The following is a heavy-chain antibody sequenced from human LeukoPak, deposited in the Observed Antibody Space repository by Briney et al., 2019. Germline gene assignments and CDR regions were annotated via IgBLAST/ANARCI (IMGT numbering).Heavy chain of an antibody. CDR2: INDDGSGT. CDR3: VRGGASTWS. J-gene: IGHJ5*02. Sequence: GGSLRLSCAASGFTFKNYWMHWVRHAPGKGPVWVSRINDDGSGTSYADSVKGRFTISRDDAKSTLYLQMNSLRAEDTAVYYCVRGGASTWSWGQGTLVTVSS. CDR1: GFTFKNYW. D-gene: IGHD2-15*01. V-gene: IGHV3-74*01.